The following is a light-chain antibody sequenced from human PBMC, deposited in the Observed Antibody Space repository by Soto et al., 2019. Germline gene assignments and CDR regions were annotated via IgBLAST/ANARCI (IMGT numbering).Light chain of an antibody. CDR3: QQHGSSPLT. Sequence: EIVLTQSPGTLSLSPGEGATLSCRASQSVSSSYLAWYQQKPGQAPRLLIYGASSRAAGIPDRFSGSGSGTDFTLTISRLEPEDFAVYYCQQHGSSPLTFGGGTKVEIK. V-gene: IGKV3-20*01. CDR1: QSVSSSY. CDR2: GAS. J-gene: IGKJ4*01.